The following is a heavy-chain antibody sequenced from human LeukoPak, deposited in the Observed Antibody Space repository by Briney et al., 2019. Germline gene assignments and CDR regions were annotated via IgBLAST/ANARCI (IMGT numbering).Heavy chain of an antibody. V-gene: IGHV3-74*01. Sequence: QPGGSLRLSRAASGFIFSSYWMHWVRQAPGKGLVWVSRITSDGSRTSYADSVKGRFTISRDNAKNTLYLQMNSLRGEDTAVYYCARRGAATDSFDIWGQGTMVTVSS. CDR1: GFIFSSYW. CDR2: ITSDGSRT. D-gene: IGHD1-26*01. J-gene: IGHJ3*02. CDR3: ARRGAATDSFDI.